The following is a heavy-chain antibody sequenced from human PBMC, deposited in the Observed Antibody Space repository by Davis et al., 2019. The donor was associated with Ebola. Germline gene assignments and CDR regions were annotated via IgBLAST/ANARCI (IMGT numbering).Heavy chain of an antibody. D-gene: IGHD2-15*01. J-gene: IGHJ4*02. CDR3: ARRNDLHCNNGTCYGYYFDS. CDR2: ISHDGTKR. V-gene: IGHV3-30*09. Sequence: PGGSLRLSCAASEFTFSTYAMTWVRQAPGKGLEWVAVISHDGTKRYNAASVQARFVISRDNSKNTLFLEMNTLRAEDTAVYYCARRNDLHCNNGTCYGYYFDSWGQGTLVTVSS. CDR1: EFTFSTYA.